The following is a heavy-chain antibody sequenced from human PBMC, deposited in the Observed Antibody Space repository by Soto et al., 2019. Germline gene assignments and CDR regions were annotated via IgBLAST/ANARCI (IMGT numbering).Heavy chain of an antibody. CDR3: ARVGTGIYDYYYYYMDV. J-gene: IGHJ6*03. CDR2: MNPNSGNT. CDR1: GYTFTSYD. Sequence: ASVKVSCKASGYTFTSYDINWVRQATGQGLEWMGWMNPNSGNTGYAQKFQGRVTMTRNTSISRAYMELSSLRSEDTAVYYCARVGTGIYDYYYYYMDVSGKGTTFTVSS. V-gene: IGHV1-8*01. D-gene: IGHD6-13*01.